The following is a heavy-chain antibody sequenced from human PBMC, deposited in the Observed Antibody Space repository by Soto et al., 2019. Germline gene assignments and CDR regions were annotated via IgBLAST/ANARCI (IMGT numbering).Heavy chain of an antibody. CDR3: ASTGGMDV. J-gene: IGHJ6*02. Sequence: QVQLQQWGAGLLKPSETLSLTCAVYGGSFSGYYWSWLRQPPGKGPEWIGEINHSGNTKYNPSLESRVTRSVDTSKNQFSRKLNSVSAADTAVYYCASTGGMDVWSQGATVTVPS. CDR2: INHSGNT. V-gene: IGHV4-34*01. CDR1: GGSFSGYY. D-gene: IGHD4-17*01.